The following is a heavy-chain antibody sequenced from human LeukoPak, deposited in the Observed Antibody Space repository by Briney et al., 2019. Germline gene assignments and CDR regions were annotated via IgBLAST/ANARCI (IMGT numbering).Heavy chain of an antibody. CDR3: AKGAYYAD. J-gene: IGHJ1*01. CDR2: INDDGSAT. D-gene: IGHD3-3*01. Sequence: PGGSLRLSCAASGFTFSSYWMHWVRQAPGKGLVWVSRINDDGSATFYADSVKGRFTTSRDNSKNTLYLQMNSLRAEDTAVYFCAKGAYYADWGQGTLVTVSS. CDR1: GFTFSSYW. V-gene: IGHV3-74*01.